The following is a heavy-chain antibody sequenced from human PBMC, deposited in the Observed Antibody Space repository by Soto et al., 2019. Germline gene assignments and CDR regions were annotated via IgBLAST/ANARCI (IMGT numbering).Heavy chain of an antibody. CDR1: GGSISSGGYY. V-gene: IGHV4-31*03. CDR2: IYYSGST. D-gene: IGHD3-10*01. J-gene: IGHJ6*02. Sequence: KPSETLSLTCTVSGGSISSGGYYWSWIRQHPGKGLEWIGYIYYSGSTYYNPSLKSRVTISVDTSKNQFSLKLSSVTAADTAVYYCARVSYGSGRAHYYYYGMDVWGQGTTVTVSS. CDR3: ARVSYGSGRAHYYYYGMDV.